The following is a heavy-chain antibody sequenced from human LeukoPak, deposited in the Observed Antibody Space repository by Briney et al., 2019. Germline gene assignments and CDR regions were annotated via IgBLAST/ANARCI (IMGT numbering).Heavy chain of an antibody. CDR3: ARKVTYIAAAGDFDY. J-gene: IGHJ4*02. D-gene: IGHD6-13*01. CDR2: IKQDGTAK. V-gene: IGHV3-7*03. Sequence: HPGGSLRLSCVASGFTFSSFWMSWVRQAPGKGLEWVAHIKQDGTAKYFVDSVEGRFTIARDNAKNSLYLQMNSLRAEDTAVYYCARKVTYIAAAGDFDYWGQGTLVTVSS. CDR1: GFTFSSFW.